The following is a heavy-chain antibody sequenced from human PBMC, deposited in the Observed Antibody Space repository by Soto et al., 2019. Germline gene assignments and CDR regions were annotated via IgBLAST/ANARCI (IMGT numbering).Heavy chain of an antibody. V-gene: IGHV3-15*07. Sequence: GGSLRLSCAASGFTFSNACINWVRQTPGRGLEWVGRVKSKNDGGTTDFAAPVKGRFAISRDDSKNMVYLEMNSLQTEDTAIYFCTIECYITHITIHFDYRGHGNLVAVS. J-gene: IGHJ4*01. CDR1: GFTFSNAC. CDR3: TIECYITHITIHFDY. CDR2: VKSKNDGGTT. D-gene: IGHD2-8*01.